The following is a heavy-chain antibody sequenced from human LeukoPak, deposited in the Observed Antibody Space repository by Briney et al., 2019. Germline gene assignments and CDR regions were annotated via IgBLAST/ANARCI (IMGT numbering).Heavy chain of an antibody. CDR3: ARRGYYDSSGYSDY. V-gene: IGHV1-18*04. CDR1: GYTFTGYY. J-gene: IGHJ4*02. CDR2: ISAYNGNT. Sequence: ASVKVSCKASGYTFTGYYMHWVRQAPGQGLEWMGWISAYNGNTNYAQKLQGRVTMTTDTSTSTAYMELRSLRSDDTAVYYCARRGYYDSSGYSDYWGQGTLVTVSS. D-gene: IGHD3-22*01.